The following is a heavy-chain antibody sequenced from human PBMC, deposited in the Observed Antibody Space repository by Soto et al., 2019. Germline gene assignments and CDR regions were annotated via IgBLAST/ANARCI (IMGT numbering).Heavy chain of an antibody. J-gene: IGHJ4*02. D-gene: IGHD2-2*02. CDR3: ASRHAPRYTTGKNHFDF. Sequence: SETLSLTCTVSSVSIYSGSFHWGWIRQPPGKGLELIGSINFSGSTYYNPSLKSRVTISVDTSKNQFSLNLRPVTGADTAVYYCASRHAPRYTTGKNHFDFWGQGSLVTVSS. V-gene: IGHV4-39*01. CDR1: SVSIYSGSFH. CDR2: INFSGST.